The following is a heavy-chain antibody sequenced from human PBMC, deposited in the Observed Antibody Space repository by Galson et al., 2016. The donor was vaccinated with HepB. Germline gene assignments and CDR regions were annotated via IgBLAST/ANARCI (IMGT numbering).Heavy chain of an antibody. D-gene: IGHD4-17*01. CDR2: INAGSGNT. J-gene: IGHJ4*02. V-gene: IGHV1-3*01. Sequence: SVKVSCKASGYAFSSYTMHWVRQAPGQRLEWMGCINAGSGNTKYSQKFQGRVTITRNTTASTGYMELSSLRSGDAAVYYCAGFDYGGYMLDSWGQGTLVTVSS. CDR1: GYAFSSYT. CDR3: AGFDYGGYMLDS.